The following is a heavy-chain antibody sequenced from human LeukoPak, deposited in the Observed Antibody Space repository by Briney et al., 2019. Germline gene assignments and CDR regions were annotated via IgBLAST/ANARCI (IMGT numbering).Heavy chain of an antibody. CDR1: GGSISSHS. J-gene: IGHJ4*02. CDR3: ARDERRGTYYGTFDS. CDR2: LYYSGST. Sequence: SETLSLTCTVSGGSISSHSWSWIRQPPGKGLEWIGYLYYSGSTSYNPFLKSRVTISVDTSNNRFSLKLSSVAAADTAVYYCARDERRGTYYGTFDSWGQGTRVTVSS. D-gene: IGHD1-26*01. V-gene: IGHV4-59*11.